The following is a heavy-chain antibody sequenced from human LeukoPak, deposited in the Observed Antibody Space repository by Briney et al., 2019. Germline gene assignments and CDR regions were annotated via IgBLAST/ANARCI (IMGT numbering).Heavy chain of an antibody. V-gene: IGHV1-24*01. J-gene: IGHJ6*03. D-gene: IGHD1-26*01. CDR3: ARDGPVVGELPKTAYYYYYYYMDV. CDR1: GYTLTELS. CDR2: FDPEDGET. Sequence: ASVKVSCKVSGYTLTELSMHWVRQAPGKGLEWMGGFDPEDGETIYAQKFQGRVTMTEDTSTDTAYMELRSLRSDDTAVYYCARDGPVVGELPKTAYYYYYYYMDVWGKGTTVTVSS.